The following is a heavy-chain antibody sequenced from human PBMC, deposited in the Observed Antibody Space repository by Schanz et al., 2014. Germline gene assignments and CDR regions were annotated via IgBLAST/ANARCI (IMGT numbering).Heavy chain of an antibody. Sequence: DVQLLESGGGLVQPGGSLRLSCAASGFTFNSYAMTWVRQAPGKGLEWVSSISHSGGSKYYADSVKGRFTISRDNSENSLYLQMNSLSADDTAVFYCAKEMGYCSGGTCYDYYYYGMDVWGHGTTVTVSS. D-gene: IGHD2-15*01. CDR2: ISHSGGSK. CDR1: GFTFNSYA. J-gene: IGHJ6*02. CDR3: AKEMGYCSGGTCYDYYYYGMDV. V-gene: IGHV3-23*01.